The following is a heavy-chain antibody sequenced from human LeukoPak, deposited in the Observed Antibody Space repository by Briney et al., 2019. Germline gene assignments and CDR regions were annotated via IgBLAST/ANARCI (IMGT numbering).Heavy chain of an antibody. J-gene: IGHJ4*02. V-gene: IGHV3-48*02. D-gene: IGHD5-24*01. CDR1: GFTFGDFA. CDR3: ARENGDGYRPFDY. Sequence: GGSLRLSCTASGFTFGDFAMSWVRQAPGKGLEWISFISKSSSSIYYADSVKGRFTISRDNAKNSLLLQMNSLRDEDTALYYCARENGDGYRPFDYWGQGTLVTVPS. CDR2: ISKSSSSI.